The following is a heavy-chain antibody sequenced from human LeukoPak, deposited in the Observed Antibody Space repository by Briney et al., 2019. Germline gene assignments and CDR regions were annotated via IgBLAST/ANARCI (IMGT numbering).Heavy chain of an antibody. D-gene: IGHD3-10*01. CDR2: INPDGGRI. CDR1: GFTFSSYW. V-gene: IGHV3-74*01. Sequence: GGSLRLSCAASGFTFSSYWMSWVRQAAGKGLVWVSRINPDGGRISYADSVQGRFTISRDNAKNTVYLQMNSLRAEDTAVYYCARVGTGSWYFDLWGRGTLVTFSS. CDR3: ARVGTGSWYFDL. J-gene: IGHJ2*01.